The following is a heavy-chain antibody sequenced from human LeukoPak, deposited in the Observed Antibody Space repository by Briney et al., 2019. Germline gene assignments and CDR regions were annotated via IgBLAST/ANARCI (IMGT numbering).Heavy chain of an antibody. CDR3: ARARDAYYYDSSGYYHGV. V-gene: IGHV3-48*01. CDR1: GLTFSNYN. J-gene: IGHJ4*02. Sequence: GGSLRLSCAASGLTFSNYNMNWVRPAPRKGLGWVSYISSSSSTIFYADSVKGRFTISRDNAKNSLYLQMISLRAEDTAVYYCARARDAYYYDSSGYYHGVWGQGTLVTVSS. D-gene: IGHD3-22*01. CDR2: ISSSSSTI.